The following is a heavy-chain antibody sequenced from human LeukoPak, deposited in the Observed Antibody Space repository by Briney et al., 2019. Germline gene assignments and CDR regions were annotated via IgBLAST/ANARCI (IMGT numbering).Heavy chain of an antibody. V-gene: IGHV1-2*02. Sequence: ASVKVSCKASGSTFTGYYMHWVRQAPGQGLEWMGWINLSSGGTNYAQKFQDRVTMTRDTSISTAYMELSRLRSGDTAVYYCARSPDILTGENFDYWGQGTLVTVSS. J-gene: IGHJ4*02. CDR1: GSTFTGYY. CDR2: INLSSGGT. CDR3: ARSPDILTGENFDY. D-gene: IGHD3-9*01.